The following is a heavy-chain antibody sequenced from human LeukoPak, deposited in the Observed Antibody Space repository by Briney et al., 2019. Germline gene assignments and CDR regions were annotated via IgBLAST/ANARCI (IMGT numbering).Heavy chain of an antibody. D-gene: IGHD2-15*01. CDR1: GFTFSSYS. CDR3: AREGYCSGGTCPTGVGY. Sequence: GVSLRLSCAASGFTFSSYSMNWVRQAPGKGLEWVSSISSSGSYTYYADSVKGRFTISRDNAKNSLYLQMNSLRAEDTAVYYCAREGYCSGGTCPTGVGYWGQGTLVTVSS. J-gene: IGHJ4*02. V-gene: IGHV3-21*01. CDR2: ISSSGSYT.